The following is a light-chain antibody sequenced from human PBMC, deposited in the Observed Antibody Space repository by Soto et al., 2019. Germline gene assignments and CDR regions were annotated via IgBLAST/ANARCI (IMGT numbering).Light chain of an antibody. V-gene: IGKV1-39*01. CDR2: GAS. J-gene: IGKJ5*01. CDR1: QNIFDF. Sequence: DTQRTQSPSSLSASVADRVTITCRASQNIFDFLNWYQQKPGKAPKLLIYGASTLQSGVPSRFSGSGSGTDSTLTISSLQPEDFATYYCQQSYRTPTFGQGTRLEIK. CDR3: QQSYRTPT.